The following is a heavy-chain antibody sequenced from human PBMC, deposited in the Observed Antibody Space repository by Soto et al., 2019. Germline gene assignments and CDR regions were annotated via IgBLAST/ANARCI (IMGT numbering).Heavy chain of an antibody. Sequence: QLVESGGGLFQAGGSTRLSCLASGFTVSRYDMAWVRQAPGKGLEWASIIQTAGATYYTDSAQGRFPISRDTSRNTVYLQMSSLRVEDTGVYSCVRVLYDSGVVDFWGQGSPITVS. CDR1: GFTVSRYD. CDR3: VRVLYDSGVVDF. J-gene: IGHJ4*02. CDR2: IQTAGAT. D-gene: IGHD5-12*01. V-gene: IGHV3-53*01.